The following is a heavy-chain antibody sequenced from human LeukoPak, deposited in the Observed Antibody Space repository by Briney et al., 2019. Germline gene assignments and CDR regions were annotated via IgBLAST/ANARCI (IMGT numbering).Heavy chain of an antibody. Sequence: KRSETLSLTCPVDGRSISSYYWSWIRQPPERGLEWVGYIYYSGSNNYNPSLKSRVTISVDTSKNQFSLKLSSVTAADTAVYYCERTMTYYYGMDVWGQGTTVTVSS. J-gene: IGHJ6*02. CDR3: ERTMTYYYGMDV. CDR1: GRSISSYY. D-gene: IGHD5-24*01. V-gene: IGHV4-59*01. CDR2: IYYSGSN.